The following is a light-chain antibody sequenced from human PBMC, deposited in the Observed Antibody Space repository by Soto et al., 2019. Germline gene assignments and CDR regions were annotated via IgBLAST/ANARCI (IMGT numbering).Light chain of an antibody. V-gene: IGKV3-20*01. Sequence: EIVLTQSPGTLSLSPGERATLSCWASQSISSNYLAWYQQKPGQAPRLLISGSSIRATGIPKRFSGSASGTIFTLTISSLEPEDFAVCYCQQYGSSPFTFGPGTKVDFK. CDR2: GSS. J-gene: IGKJ3*01. CDR3: QQYGSSPFT. CDR1: QSISSNY.